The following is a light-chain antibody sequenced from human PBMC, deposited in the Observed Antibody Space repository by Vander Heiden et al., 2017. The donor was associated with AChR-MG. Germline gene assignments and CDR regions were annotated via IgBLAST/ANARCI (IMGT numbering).Light chain of an antibody. CDR2: GAS. J-gene: IGKJ1*01. CDR3: QQYAKWPLWT. V-gene: IGKV3-15*01. CDR1: QDLGTA. Sequence: ETVMTQSPDTLTASPGERATPSCRASQDLGTALAWYQHKPGQGPRLLIYGASTRATGVADRFSGGGSRAAFTLTINSLLSEDVALYYCQQYAKWPLWTFGQGTRV.